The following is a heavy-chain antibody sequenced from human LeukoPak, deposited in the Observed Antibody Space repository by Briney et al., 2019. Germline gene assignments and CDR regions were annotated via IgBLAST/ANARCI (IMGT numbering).Heavy chain of an antibody. CDR1: GFTFDDYA. D-gene: IGHD4-17*01. CDR3: ARATTVTSRNSPYDY. V-gene: IGHV3-9*01. CDR2: ISWSSGSI. Sequence: GGSLRLSCAASGFTFDDYAMHWVRHAPGKGLEWVLGISWSSGSIGYADSVKGRFTISRDNAKNSLYLQMNSLRAEDTAFYYCARATTVTSRNSPYDYWGQGTLATVSS. J-gene: IGHJ4*02.